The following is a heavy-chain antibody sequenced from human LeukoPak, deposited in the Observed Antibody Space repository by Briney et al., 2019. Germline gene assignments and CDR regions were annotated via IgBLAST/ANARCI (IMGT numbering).Heavy chain of an antibody. CDR2: MNPNSGNT. CDR1: GYTFTSYD. CDR3: ARAPPYYDFWSGYYRGYYFDY. V-gene: IGHV1-8*03. J-gene: IGHJ4*02. D-gene: IGHD3-3*01. Sequence: ASVKVSCKASGYTFTSYDINWVRQAPGQGLESMGWMNPNSGNTGYAQKFQGRVTITRNSSISTAYMELSSLRSEDTAVYYCARAPPYYDFWSGYYRGYYFDYWGQGTLVTVSS.